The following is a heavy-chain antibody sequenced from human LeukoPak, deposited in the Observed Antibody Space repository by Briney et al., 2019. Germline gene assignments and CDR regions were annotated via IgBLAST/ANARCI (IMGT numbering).Heavy chain of an antibody. V-gene: IGHV3-7*01. CDR1: GFTFSSYA. J-gene: IGHJ4*02. Sequence: GGSLRLSCAASGFTFSSYAMSWVRQVPGKGLEWVANIKQDGREKFYVDSVKGRFTITRDNAENSVSVQMNNLRVEDTAVYYCTRMAWRSRPFDYWGQGTLVTVSS. CDR3: TRMAWRSRPFDY. D-gene: IGHD2-2*01. CDR2: IKQDGREK.